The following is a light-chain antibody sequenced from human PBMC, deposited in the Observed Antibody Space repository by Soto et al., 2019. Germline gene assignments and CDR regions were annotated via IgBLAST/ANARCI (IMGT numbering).Light chain of an antibody. CDR1: QGIRND. J-gene: IGKJ4*01. V-gene: IGKV1-6*01. CDR2: AAS. CDR3: LQDYDYPLT. Sequence: AIQMTQSPSSLSASVGDRVTITCRASQGIRNDLGWYQQRPGKAPKLLIYAASTLQSGVPSRFSGRGSGTEFTLTIGSLQPEDFATYYCLQDYDYPLTFGGGTKVEIK.